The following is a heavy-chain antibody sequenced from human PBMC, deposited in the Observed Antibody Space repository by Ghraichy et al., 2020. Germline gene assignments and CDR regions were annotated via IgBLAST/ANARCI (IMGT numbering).Heavy chain of an antibody. CDR1: GGSVSGYY. Sequence: SETLSLTCTVSGGSVSGYYWNWIRQPAGKGLEWIGRIYSSGSTDYNPSLKSRVTMSVYKSKNHFSLKVSSVTAADSAIYYCARDVAAAPNKGAFDIWGQGTMVTVSS. D-gene: IGHD6-13*01. CDR3: ARDVAAAPNKGAFDI. V-gene: IGHV4-4*07. J-gene: IGHJ3*02. CDR2: IYSSGST.